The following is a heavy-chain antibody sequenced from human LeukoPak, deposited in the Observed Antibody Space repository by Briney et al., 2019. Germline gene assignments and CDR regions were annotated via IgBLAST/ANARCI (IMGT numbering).Heavy chain of an antibody. V-gene: IGHV1-8*01. Sequence: ASVKVSCKASGYTFTSYDINWVRQATGQGLEWMGWMNPNSGNTGYAQKFQGRVTMTRNTSISTAYMELSSLRSEDTAVYYCARSPTPGIAVAGSDFPWFDPWGQGTLVTVSS. J-gene: IGHJ5*02. CDR3: ARSPTPGIAVAGSDFPWFDP. CDR2: MNPNSGNT. D-gene: IGHD6-13*01. CDR1: GYTFTSYD.